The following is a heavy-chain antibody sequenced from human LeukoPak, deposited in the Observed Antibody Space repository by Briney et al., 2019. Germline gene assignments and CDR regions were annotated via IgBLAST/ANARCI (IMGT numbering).Heavy chain of an antibody. CDR1: GGSISNNL. CDR2: ISYSGYT. CDR3: ARHLYDLRYFDL. D-gene: IGHD3-22*01. V-gene: IGHV4-59*08. J-gene: IGHJ2*01. Sequence: SETLSLTCTVSGGSISNNLWSWIRQPPGKGLEYIGYISYSGYTNYNPSLESRVTISGDTSKNQVSLRLSSATAADTAVYYCARHLYDLRYFDLWGRGTLVTVSS.